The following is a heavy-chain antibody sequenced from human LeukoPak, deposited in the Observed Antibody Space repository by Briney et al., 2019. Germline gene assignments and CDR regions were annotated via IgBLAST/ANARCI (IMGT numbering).Heavy chain of an antibody. CDR1: GASISNTGYY. V-gene: IGHV4-39*01. J-gene: IGHJ5*02. CDR3: AGLLNGGASHWFDP. CDR2: IYHSGST. D-gene: IGHD7-27*01. Sequence: PSETLSLTCTVSGASISNTGYYWGWIRQPPGKGLEWIGNIYHSGSTYYSPSLKSRVTLSVDTSKNQFSLKLSSVTAADTAVYYCAGLLNGGASHWFDPWGQGTLVTVSS.